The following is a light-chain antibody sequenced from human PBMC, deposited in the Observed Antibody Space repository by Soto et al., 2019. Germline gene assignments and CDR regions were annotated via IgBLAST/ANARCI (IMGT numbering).Light chain of an antibody. CDR1: SSNIGTGFD. V-gene: IGLV1-40*01. J-gene: IGLJ3*02. CDR3: QSYDSSLSGSV. CDR2: GNS. Sequence: QSVLTQPPSVSGAPGQRVTISCTGSSSNIGTGFDVHWYQQLPGTAPKLLIFGNSNLPSGVPDRFSGSTSGTSASLAITGLQTEDEADYYCQSYDSSLSGSVFGGGTKLTVL.